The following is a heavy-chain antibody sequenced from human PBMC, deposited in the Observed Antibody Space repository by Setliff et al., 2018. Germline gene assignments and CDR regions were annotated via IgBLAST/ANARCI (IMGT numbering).Heavy chain of an antibody. Sequence: GASVKVSCKTSGYTFAGYYMRWVRQTPGQGLEWMGRINPIGGGADYAQKFQGRVTMTRDASITTGYMVLNSLRSDDTAVYYCAKDLNRWFGEFAFDMWGQGTMVTVSS. D-gene: IGHD3-10*01. J-gene: IGHJ3*02. V-gene: IGHV1-2*02. CDR1: GYTFAGYY. CDR2: INPIGGGA. CDR3: AKDLNRWFGEFAFDM.